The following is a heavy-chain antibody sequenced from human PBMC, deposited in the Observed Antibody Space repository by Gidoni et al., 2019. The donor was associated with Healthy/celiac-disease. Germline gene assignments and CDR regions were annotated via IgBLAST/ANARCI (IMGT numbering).Heavy chain of an antibody. J-gene: IGHJ4*02. Sequence: EVQLLESGGGLVQPGGSLRLSCAASGFTFSNYAMTWVRQAPGKGLEWVSTISGTDGSTYYADSVKGRFTISRDNSKNTLNLQMNTLRAEDTAVYYCAKDLYGDYVGDYWGQGTLVTVSP. D-gene: IGHD4-17*01. V-gene: IGHV3-23*01. CDR1: GFTFSNYA. CDR2: ISGTDGST. CDR3: AKDLYGDYVGDY.